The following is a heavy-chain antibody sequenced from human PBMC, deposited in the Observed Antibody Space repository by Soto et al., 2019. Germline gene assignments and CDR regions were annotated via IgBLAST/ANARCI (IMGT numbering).Heavy chain of an antibody. Sequence: NPSETLSLTCTVSGGSISSYYWSWIRQPPGKGLEWIGYIYYSGSTNYNPSLKSRVTISVDTSKNQFSLKLSSVTAADTAVYYCARGTEGVWGSYRSGYYFDYWGQGTLVTVSS. CDR1: GGSISSYY. D-gene: IGHD3-16*02. V-gene: IGHV4-59*01. CDR3: ARGTEGVWGSYRSGYYFDY. CDR2: IYYSGST. J-gene: IGHJ4*02.